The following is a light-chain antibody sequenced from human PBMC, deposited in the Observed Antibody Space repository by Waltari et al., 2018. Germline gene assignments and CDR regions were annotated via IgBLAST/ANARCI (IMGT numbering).Light chain of an antibody. CDR2: EVS. Sequence: QSALTQPPSASGSPGQSVTIPCTATRSDVVGYTSVSWYQQHPGKAPKLMIYEVSKRPSGVPDRFSGSKSGNTASLTVSGLQAEDEADYYCSSYAGSTLFGGGTKLTVL. CDR3: SSYAGSTL. J-gene: IGLJ2*01. CDR1: RSDVVGYTS. V-gene: IGLV2-8*01.